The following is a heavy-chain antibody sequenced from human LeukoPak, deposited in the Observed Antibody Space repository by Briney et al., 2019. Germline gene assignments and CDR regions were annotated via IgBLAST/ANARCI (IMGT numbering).Heavy chain of an antibody. J-gene: IGHJ4*02. V-gene: IGHV3-9*01. CDR1: GFTFDDYA. D-gene: IGHD5-18*01. Sequence: QPGRSLRLSCAASGFTFDDYAMPWVRHAPGKGLEWVSGISWNSGSIGYADSVKGRFTISRDNAKNSLYLQMNSLRAEDTALYYCARDWRGLWHPLLDYWGQGTLVTVSS. CDR3: ARDWRGLWHPLLDY. CDR2: ISWNSGSI.